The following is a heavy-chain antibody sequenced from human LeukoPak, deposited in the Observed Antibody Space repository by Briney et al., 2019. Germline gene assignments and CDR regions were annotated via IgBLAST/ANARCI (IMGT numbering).Heavy chain of an antibody. J-gene: IGHJ5*02. Sequence: SETLSLTCTVSGGSFSSYYCSWIRQPPGKRLEWTGYIYYSGSTNYNPSLKSRVPISLDPPKTQSSLKLSCVAAADTAVYYCAIQSLGPRRSGTSNIWFDPWGQGTLVTASS. CDR2: IYYSGST. D-gene: IGHD3-10*01. CDR3: AIQSLGPRRSGTSNIWFDP. CDR1: GGSFSSYY. V-gene: IGHV4-59*08.